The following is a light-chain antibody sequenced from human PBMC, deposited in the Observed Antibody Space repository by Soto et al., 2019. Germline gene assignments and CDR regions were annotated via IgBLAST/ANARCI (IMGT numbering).Light chain of an antibody. Sequence: DRGITTFRASQSISSWLACYQQKPGKAPKILIYKASSLESGVPSRFSGSGSGTEFTLTISSLQPDDFATYYCKHYNTYSKLGKGNKVDIK. CDR2: KAS. CDR3: KHYNTYSK. J-gene: IGKJ1*01. CDR1: QSISSW. V-gene: IGKV1-5*03.